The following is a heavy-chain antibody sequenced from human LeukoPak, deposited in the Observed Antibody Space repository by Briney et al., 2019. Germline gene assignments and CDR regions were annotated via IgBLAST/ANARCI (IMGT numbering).Heavy chain of an antibody. Sequence: GGSLRLSCAASGFTFSSYAMRWVRQAPGKGLEWVSGISGSGGSTHYADSVKGRFTISRDNSKNTLYLQMNSLRAKDTAVYYCAKGEGYSYGLQDYWGQGTLVTVSS. CDR2: ISGSGGST. CDR1: GFTFSSYA. CDR3: AKGEGYSYGLQDY. J-gene: IGHJ4*02. D-gene: IGHD5-18*01. V-gene: IGHV3-23*01.